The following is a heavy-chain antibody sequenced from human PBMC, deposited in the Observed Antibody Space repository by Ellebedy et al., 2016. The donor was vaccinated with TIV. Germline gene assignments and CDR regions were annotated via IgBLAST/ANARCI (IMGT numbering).Heavy chain of an antibody. J-gene: IGHJ3*02. CDR1: GFTFSSYA. V-gene: IGHV3-74*03. CDR3: ARALTFGGVTNDAFDI. Sequence: GESLKISCAASGFTFSSYAMHWVRQAPGKGLVWVSRIDSDGSSTTYADSVKGRFTISRDNAKNTLYLQMKSLRAEDTAVYYCARALTFGGVTNDAFDIWGQGTLVTVSS. CDR2: IDSDGSST. D-gene: IGHD3-16*01.